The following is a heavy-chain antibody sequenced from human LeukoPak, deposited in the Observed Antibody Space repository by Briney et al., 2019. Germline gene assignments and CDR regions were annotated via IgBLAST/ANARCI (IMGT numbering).Heavy chain of an antibody. CDR3: ARVPRGGARPFLFDP. J-gene: IGHJ5*02. CDR2: INPNSGGT. Sequence: ASVKVSCKASGYTFTSYGISWVRQAPGQGLEWMGWINPNSGGTNYAQKFQGRVTMTRDTSISTAYMELSRLRSDDTAVYYCARVPRGGARPFLFDPWGQGTLVTVSS. CDR1: GYTFTSYG. V-gene: IGHV1-2*02. D-gene: IGHD6-6*01.